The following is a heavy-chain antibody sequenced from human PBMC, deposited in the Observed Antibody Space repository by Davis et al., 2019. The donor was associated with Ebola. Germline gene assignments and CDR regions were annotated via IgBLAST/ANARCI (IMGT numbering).Heavy chain of an antibody. J-gene: IGHJ4*02. D-gene: IGHD6-13*01. CDR2: ISWNSNSI. V-gene: IGHV3-9*01. Sequence: PGGSLRLSCAASGFTFDDYAMHWVRQVPGKGLEWVSGISWNSNSIGYAGSVKGRFTISRDNAKDSLYLQMYSLRAEDTAFYYCAKDTGRGAIAAPGTIDYWGQGTLVTVSS. CDR1: GFTFDDYA. CDR3: AKDTGRGAIAAPGTIDY.